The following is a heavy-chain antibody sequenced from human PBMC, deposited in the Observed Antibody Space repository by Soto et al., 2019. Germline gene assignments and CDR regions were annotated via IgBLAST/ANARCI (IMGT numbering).Heavy chain of an antibody. Sequence: QVQLQESGPGLVKPSETLSLTCTVSGGSISSYYWSWIRQPPGKGLEWIGYIYYSGSTNYNPSLKSRVTISVDTSKTQFSLKLSSVTAADTAVYYCAMRHDYGDPYYFDYWGQGTLVTVSS. J-gene: IGHJ4*02. CDR1: GGSISSYY. V-gene: IGHV4-59*01. CDR3: AMRHDYGDPYYFDY. CDR2: IYYSGST. D-gene: IGHD4-17*01.